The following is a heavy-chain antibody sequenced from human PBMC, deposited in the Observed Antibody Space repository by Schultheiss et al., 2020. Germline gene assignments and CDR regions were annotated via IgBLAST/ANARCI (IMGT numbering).Heavy chain of an antibody. CDR3: AADCSSTSQNLNMDV. Sequence: ASVKVSCKASGYTFTGYYMHWVRQAPGQGLEWMGRINPNSGGTNYAQKFQERVTITRDMSTSTAYMELSSLRSEDTAVYYCAADCSSTSQNLNMDVWGKGTTVTVSS. J-gene: IGHJ6*03. CDR1: GYTFTGYY. CDR2: INPNSGGT. D-gene: IGHD2-2*01. V-gene: IGHV1-2*06.